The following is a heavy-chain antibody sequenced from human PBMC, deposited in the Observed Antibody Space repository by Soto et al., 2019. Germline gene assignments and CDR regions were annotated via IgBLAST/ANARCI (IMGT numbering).Heavy chain of an antibody. J-gene: IGHJ5*02. CDR1: GFSLSTTGVG. CDR2: IYWDDDK. CDR3: AQRLRDYGLGRGRANFFDP. Sequence: QITLKESGPTLVRPTQTLTLTCTFSGFSLSTTGVGVGWIRQPPGKALEWLALIYWDDDKRYSPSLKSRLTITKDISKNEVILTVTNLDPVDTATYYGAQRLRDYGLGRGRANFFDPWGQGTLVTVSS. D-gene: IGHD3-10*01. V-gene: IGHV2-5*02.